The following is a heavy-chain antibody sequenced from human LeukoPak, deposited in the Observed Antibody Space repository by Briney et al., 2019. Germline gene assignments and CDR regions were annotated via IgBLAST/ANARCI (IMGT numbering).Heavy chain of an antibody. V-gene: IGHV4-59*01. CDR2: IYYSGST. J-gene: IGHJ4*02. D-gene: IGHD7-27*01. CDR1: GGSISSYY. CDR3: ARFRKRTGEAFDY. Sequence: KTSETLSLTCTVSGGSISSYYWSWIRQPPGKGLEGIGYIYYSGSTNYNPSLKSRVTISVDTPKNQFSLKLSSVTAADTAVYYCARFRKRTGEAFDYWGQGTLVTVSS.